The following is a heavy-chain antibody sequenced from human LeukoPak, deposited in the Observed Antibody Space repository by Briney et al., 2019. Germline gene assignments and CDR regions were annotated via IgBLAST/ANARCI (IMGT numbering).Heavy chain of an antibody. Sequence: PSETLSLTCTVSGGSISNSSYYWGWIRQPPGKGLEWIGSIYYSGSTYYNPSLKSRVTISVDTSKNQFSLKLSSVTAADTAVYYCASQAADSSSWTYYFDYWGQGTLVTVSS. V-gene: IGHV4-39*01. CDR3: ASQAADSSSWTYYFDY. CDR1: GGSISNSSYY. J-gene: IGHJ4*02. CDR2: IYYSGST. D-gene: IGHD6-13*01.